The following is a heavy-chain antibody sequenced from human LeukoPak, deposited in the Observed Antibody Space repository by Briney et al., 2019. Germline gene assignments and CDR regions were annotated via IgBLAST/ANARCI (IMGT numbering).Heavy chain of an antibody. CDR2: IYYSGST. Sequence: SETLSLTCTVPGGSISSYYWSWIRQPPGKGLEWIGYIYYSGSTNYNPSLKSRVTISVDTSKNQFSLKLSSVTAADTAVYYCARAGGNRYYFDYWGQGTLVTVSS. V-gene: IGHV4-59*08. CDR3: ARAGGNRYYFDY. CDR1: GGSISSYY. D-gene: IGHD6-25*01. J-gene: IGHJ4*02.